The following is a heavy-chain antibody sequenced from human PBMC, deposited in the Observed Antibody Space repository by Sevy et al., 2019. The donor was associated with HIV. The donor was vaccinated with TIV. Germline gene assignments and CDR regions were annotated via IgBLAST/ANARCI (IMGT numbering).Heavy chain of an antibody. Sequence: GGSLRLSCAASGFTFRTYAMTWVRQAPGKGLEWVSGITGSGGNTYYADSVKGRFTISRDNSKSTLYLQMNNLRAEDTAVYYCAKLLRYKFYGEGNYYYYGMDVWGQGTTVTVSS. D-gene: IGHD3-16*02. CDR1: GFTFRTYA. CDR2: ITGSGGNT. CDR3: AKLLRYKFYGEGNYYYYGMDV. V-gene: IGHV3-23*01. J-gene: IGHJ6*02.